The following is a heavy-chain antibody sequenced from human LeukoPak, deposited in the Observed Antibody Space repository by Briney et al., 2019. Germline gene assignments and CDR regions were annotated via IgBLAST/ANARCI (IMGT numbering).Heavy chain of an antibody. J-gene: IGHJ4*02. CDR3: ARLVGAYYFDY. D-gene: IGHD1-26*01. Sequence: PSETVALTCTGCGGAISSYCWSCFRQPPGKVREWIGYIYYSGSTNYNPSLKSRVTISVDTSKNHFSLKPSSVTAADTAVYYCARLVGAYYFDYWGQGTLVTVSS. CDR1: GGAISSYC. V-gene: IGHV4-59*08. CDR2: IYYSGST.